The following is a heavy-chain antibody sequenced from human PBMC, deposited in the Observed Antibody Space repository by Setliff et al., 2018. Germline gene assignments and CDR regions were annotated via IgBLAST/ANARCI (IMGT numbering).Heavy chain of an antibody. Sequence: VASVKVSCKASGYSFICYDINWVRQAPGQGLEWMGWMNPERDNTGYAQKFQGRVTMTGHASINTAYMELTSLTSEDTAVYYCVRNPLGPEASTPGGYWGQGTLVTVSS. D-gene: IGHD3-16*01. CDR2: MNPERDNT. CDR3: VRNPLGPEASTPGGY. V-gene: IGHV1-8*01. CDR1: GYSFICYD. J-gene: IGHJ4*02.